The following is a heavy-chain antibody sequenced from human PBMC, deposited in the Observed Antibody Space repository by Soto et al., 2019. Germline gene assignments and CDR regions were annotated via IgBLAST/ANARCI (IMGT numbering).Heavy chain of an antibody. CDR1: GYSFTSYW. J-gene: IGHJ6*02. D-gene: IGHD3-3*01. CDR2: IDPSDSYT. V-gene: IGHV5-10-1*01. Sequence: PGESLKLSCKGSGYSFTSYWISWVRQMPGKGLEWMGRIDPSDSYTNYSPSFQGHVTISADKSISTAYLQWSSLKASDTAMYYCARVNYDFWSGYYYYGMDVWGQGTTVTVSS. CDR3: ARVNYDFWSGYYYYGMDV.